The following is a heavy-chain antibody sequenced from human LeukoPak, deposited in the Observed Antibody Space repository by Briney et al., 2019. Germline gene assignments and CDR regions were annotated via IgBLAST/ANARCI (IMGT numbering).Heavy chain of an antibody. D-gene: IGHD3-10*02. Sequence: GGSLRLSCAASGFTFSSYAMSWVRQAPGKGLEWVSAISDSDSGTYYADSVKGRFTISRDNSKNTLYLQMNSLRAEDTALYYCAKVRNMFGESPLDYWGQGTLVTVSS. V-gene: IGHV3-23*01. CDR1: GFTFSSYA. J-gene: IGHJ4*02. CDR2: ISDSDSGT. CDR3: AKVRNMFGESPLDY.